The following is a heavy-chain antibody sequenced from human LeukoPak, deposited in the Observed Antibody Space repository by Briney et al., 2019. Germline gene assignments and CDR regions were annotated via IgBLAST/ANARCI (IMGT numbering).Heavy chain of an antibody. D-gene: IGHD2-2*01. CDR3: ARLVVPAARGDYYYYGIDV. CDR1: GGIFSRYA. CDR2: IIPIFGTP. J-gene: IGHJ6*04. V-gene: IGHV1-69*06. Sequence: GASVKVSCKASGGIFSRYAISWVRQAPGQVLEWMGGIIPIFGTPNYAQKFQGRVTITADKTTSTVYMDVSSLRSEDTGVYYCARLVVPAARGDYYYYGIDVWGKGTTVIVSS.